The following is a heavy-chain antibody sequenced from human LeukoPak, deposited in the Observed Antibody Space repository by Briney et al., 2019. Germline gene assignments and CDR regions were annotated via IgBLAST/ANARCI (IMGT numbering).Heavy chain of an antibody. J-gene: IGHJ4*02. D-gene: IGHD6-19*01. V-gene: IGHV3-74*01. Sequence: PGGSLRLSCAASGFTFSNYWMHWVRQAPGKGLVWVSRINSDGSSTTYADSVKGRFTISRDNAKNTLYLQMSSLRAEDTAVYYCARTCGLANFDYWGQGTLVTVSS. CDR2: INSDGSST. CDR1: GFTFSNYW. CDR3: ARTCGLANFDY.